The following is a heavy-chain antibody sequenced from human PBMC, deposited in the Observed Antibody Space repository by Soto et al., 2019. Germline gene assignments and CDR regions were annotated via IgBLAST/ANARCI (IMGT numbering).Heavy chain of an antibody. Sequence: QVQLVQSGAEVKKPGASVKVSCKASGYTFTSYGISWVRQAPGQGLEWMGWISAYNGNTNYAQKLQGKVTMTTDTSTSTAYMELRSLRSDDTAVYYCAREMDGEMATILFFDYWGQGTLVTVSS. D-gene: IGHD3-10*01. CDR3: AREMDGEMATILFFDY. V-gene: IGHV1-18*01. CDR1: GYTFTSYG. CDR2: ISAYNGNT. J-gene: IGHJ4*02.